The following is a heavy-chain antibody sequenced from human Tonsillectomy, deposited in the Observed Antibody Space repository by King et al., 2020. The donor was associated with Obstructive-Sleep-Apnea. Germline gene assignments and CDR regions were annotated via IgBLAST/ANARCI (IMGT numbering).Heavy chain of an antibody. CDR2: IYYSGST. CDR3: ARAGNHAFDI. D-gene: IGHD1-14*01. Sequence: VQLQESGPGLVKPSQTLSLTCTVSGGSISRGDYYWGWIRQPPGKGLEWVGYIYYSGSTYYNPSHQSRVTISVDTSKNHYSLKLSSVTAADTAVYYCARAGNHAFDIWGQGTMVTVSS. J-gene: IGHJ3*02. V-gene: IGHV4-30-4*01. CDR1: GGSISRGDYY.